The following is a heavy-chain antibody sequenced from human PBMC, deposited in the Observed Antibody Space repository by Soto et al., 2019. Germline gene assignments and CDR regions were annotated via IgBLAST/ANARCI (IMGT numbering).Heavy chain of an antibody. V-gene: IGHV4-38-2*02. CDR2: IYHSGST. CDR1: GYSISSGYY. CDR3: ARDRPGIAAAASDAFDI. Sequence: SETLSLTCAVSGYSISSGYYWGWIRQPPGKGLEWIGSIYHSGSTYYNPSLKSRVTISVDTSKNQFSLKLSSVTAADTAVYYCARDRPGIAAAASDAFDIWGQGTMVTVSS. J-gene: IGHJ3*02. D-gene: IGHD6-13*01.